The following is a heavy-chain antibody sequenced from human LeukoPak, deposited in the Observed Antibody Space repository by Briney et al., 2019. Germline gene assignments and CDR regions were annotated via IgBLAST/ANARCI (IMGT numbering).Heavy chain of an antibody. CDR3: ARERSSTSCYTS. V-gene: IGHV1-2*02. J-gene: IGHJ5*02. Sequence: GASVKDSCKASGYTFTGYYMHWVRQAPGQGLEWMGWINPNSGGTNYAQKFQGRVTMTRDTSISTAYMELSRLRSDDTAVYYCARERSSTSCYTSWGQGTLVTVSS. D-gene: IGHD2-2*02. CDR2: INPNSGGT. CDR1: GYTFTGYY.